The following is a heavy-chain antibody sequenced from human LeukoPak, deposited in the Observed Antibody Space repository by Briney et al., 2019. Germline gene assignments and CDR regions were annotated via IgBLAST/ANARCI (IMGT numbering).Heavy chain of an antibody. D-gene: IGHD3-10*01. Sequence: QAGGSLRLSCAASGFTFSSYAMSWVRQAPGKGLEWVSAISGSGGSTYYADSVKGRLTISRDNSKNTLYLQMNSLRAEDTAVYYCAKDSLTYYYGSGSYVGGDAFDIWGQGTMVTVSS. J-gene: IGHJ3*02. CDR2: ISGSGGST. V-gene: IGHV3-23*01. CDR1: GFTFSSYA. CDR3: AKDSLTYYYGSGSYVGGDAFDI.